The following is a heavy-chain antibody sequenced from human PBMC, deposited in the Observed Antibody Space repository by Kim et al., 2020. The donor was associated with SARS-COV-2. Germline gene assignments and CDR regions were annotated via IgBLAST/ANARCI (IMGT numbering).Heavy chain of an antibody. J-gene: IGHJ5*01. CDR3: ARGHNWNYLAWFDS. D-gene: IGHD1-7*01. Sequence: SPKFQGRVTITRDTAASTAYLELSSLRSEYTAVYYCARGHNWNYLAWFDSWGQGTLVTVSS. V-gene: IGHV1-3*01.